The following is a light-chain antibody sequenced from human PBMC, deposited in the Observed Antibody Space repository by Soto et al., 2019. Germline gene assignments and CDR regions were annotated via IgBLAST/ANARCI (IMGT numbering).Light chain of an antibody. CDR3: SSSTSSSPL. V-gene: IGLV2-14*01. CDR1: SSDVGGYNY. J-gene: IGLJ2*01. Sequence: QSVLTQPASVSGSPGQSITISCTGTSSDVGGYNYVSWYQQHPGKAPKLMIYDVSNRPSGVSNRFSGSKSGNTASLTISGLQAEDEADYYCSSSTSSSPLFGGGTKVTVL. CDR2: DVS.